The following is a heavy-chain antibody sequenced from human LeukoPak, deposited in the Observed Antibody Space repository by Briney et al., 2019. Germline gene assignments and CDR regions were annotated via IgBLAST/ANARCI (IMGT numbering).Heavy chain of an antibody. CDR1: GFTFSDYY. V-gene: IGHV3-11*06. D-gene: IGHD6-13*01. J-gene: IGHJ3*02. Sequence: GGSLRLSCAASGFTFSDYYMSWIRQAPGKGLEWVSYISSSSSYTNYADSVKGRFTISRDNAKNSLYLQMNSLRAEDTAVYYCARDRQQRMRDAFDIWGRGTMVTVSS. CDR2: ISSSSSYT. CDR3: ARDRQQRMRDAFDI.